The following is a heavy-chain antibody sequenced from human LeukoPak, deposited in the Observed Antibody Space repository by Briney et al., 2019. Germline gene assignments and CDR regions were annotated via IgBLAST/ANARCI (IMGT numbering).Heavy chain of an antibody. Sequence: ASVKVSCKASGYTFTSYDINWVRQATGQGLEWMGWMNPNSGNTGYAQKFQGRVTTTRNTSISTAYMELSSLRSEDTAVYYCARRSPSTFWSGYYSNPHFDYWGQGTLVTVSS. CDR3: ARRSPSTFWSGYYSNPHFDY. V-gene: IGHV1-8*01. J-gene: IGHJ4*02. CDR1: GYTFTSYD. CDR2: MNPNSGNT. D-gene: IGHD3-3*01.